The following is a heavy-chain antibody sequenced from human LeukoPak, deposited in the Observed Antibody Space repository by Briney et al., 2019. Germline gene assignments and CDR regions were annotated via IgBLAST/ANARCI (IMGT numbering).Heavy chain of an antibody. J-gene: IGHJ6*02. CDR3: AKDIAAAGTYSINYYYYYGMDV. CDR1: GFTFSNYG. D-gene: IGHD6-13*01. V-gene: IGHV3-30*18. Sequence: GRSLRLSCEASGFTFSNYGMHWVRQAPGKGLEWAAVISYDGSNKYYVDSVKGRFTISRDNSKNTLYLQMNSLRAEDTAVYYCAKDIAAAGTYSINYYYYYGMDVWGQGTTVTVSS. CDR2: ISYDGSNK.